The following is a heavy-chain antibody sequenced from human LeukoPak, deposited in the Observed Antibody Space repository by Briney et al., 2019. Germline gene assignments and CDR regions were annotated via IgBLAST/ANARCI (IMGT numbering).Heavy chain of an antibody. V-gene: IGHV4-31*03. D-gene: IGHD1-26*01. CDR1: GASIRSGGFY. CDR3: ARVFVPVGRAATVWTLGAGQSYMRV. CDR2: IYYDGRT. Sequence: SETLSLTCTVSGASIRSGGFYWSWIRQHPGKGLEWIGYIYYDGRTYYNPSLKSRVTMSVDTSKSQFSLRLTSVTAADTAVYYCARVFVPVGRAATVWTLGAGQSYMRVWGSGTAVTVSS. J-gene: IGHJ6*03.